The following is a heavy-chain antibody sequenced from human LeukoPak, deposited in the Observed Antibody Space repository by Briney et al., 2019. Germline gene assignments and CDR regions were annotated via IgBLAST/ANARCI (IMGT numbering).Heavy chain of an antibody. Sequence: SETLSLTCGVSGGSISGTNWWSWVRQPPGQGLEWIGEISLAGQTNYNPSLSGRVTMSLDKSSNQLSLHLTSVTAADTATYFCSRESGPFCPFGYWGQGTLVIVSS. J-gene: IGHJ4*02. V-gene: IGHV4/OR15-8*02. CDR2: ISLAGQT. D-gene: IGHD1-26*01. CDR1: GGSISGTNW. CDR3: SRESGPFCPFGY.